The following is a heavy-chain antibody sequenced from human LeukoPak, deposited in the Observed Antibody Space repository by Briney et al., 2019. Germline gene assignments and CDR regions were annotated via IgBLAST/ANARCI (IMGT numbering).Heavy chain of an antibody. CDR2: IKEDGSKT. Sequence: GGSPRLSCAASGFSFSSYWMNWVRRAPGKGLEWLANIKEDGSKTYYSDSVKGRFTISRDNAKNSLYLQMDGLRVEDTAVYYCARDPGRQYSSIADVWGQGTTVTVSS. J-gene: IGHJ6*02. V-gene: IGHV3-7*03. D-gene: IGHD6-19*01. CDR3: ARDPGRQYSSIADV. CDR1: GFSFSSYW.